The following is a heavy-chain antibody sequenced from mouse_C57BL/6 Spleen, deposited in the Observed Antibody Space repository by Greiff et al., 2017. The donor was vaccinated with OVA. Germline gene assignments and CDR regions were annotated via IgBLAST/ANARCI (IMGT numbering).Heavy chain of an antibody. J-gene: IGHJ3*01. V-gene: IGHV5-4*03. Sequence: EVMLVESGGGLVKPGGSLKLSCAASGFTFSSYAMSWVRQTPEKRLEWVATISDGGSYTYYPDNVKGRFTISRDNAKNNLYLQMSHLKSEDTAMYYCARAGGWSYDYFAYWGQGTLVTVSA. CDR2: ISDGGSYT. CDR3: ARAGGWSYDYFAY. CDR1: GFTFSSYA. D-gene: IGHD2-4*01.